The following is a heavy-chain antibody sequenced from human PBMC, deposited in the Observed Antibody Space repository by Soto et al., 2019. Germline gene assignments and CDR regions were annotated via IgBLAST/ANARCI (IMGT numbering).Heavy chain of an antibody. V-gene: IGHV3-74*01. J-gene: IGHJ6*02. D-gene: IGHD6-25*01. CDR2: IKSDGSST. Sequence: LRLSCAASGFTFSSYWMHWVLQTPGEGLVWVSRIKSDGSSTSYADSVKGRFTISRDNAKNTLYLEMNSLRAEDTAVYYCARGGPYYQYYYGMDVWGRGTTVTVSS. CDR3: ARGGPYYQYYYGMDV. CDR1: GFTFSSYW.